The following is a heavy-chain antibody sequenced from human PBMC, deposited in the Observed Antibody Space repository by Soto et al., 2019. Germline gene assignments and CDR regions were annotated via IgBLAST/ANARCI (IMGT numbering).Heavy chain of an antibody. CDR3: ARHRARNWFDP. V-gene: IGHV4-39*01. CDR2: IYYSGST. D-gene: IGHD6-6*01. J-gene: IGHJ5*02. Sequence: SETLSLTCIVSGGSIISSSYYCFCIRQPPGKGLEWIGSIYYSGSTYYNPSLKSRVTISVDTSKNQFSLKLSSVTAADTAVFYCARHRARNWFDPWGQGTLVTVSS. CDR1: GGSIISSSYY.